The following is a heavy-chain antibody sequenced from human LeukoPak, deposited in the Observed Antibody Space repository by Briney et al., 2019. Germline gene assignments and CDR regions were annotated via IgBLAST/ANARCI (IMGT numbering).Heavy chain of an antibody. CDR3: ARAVHYSGGLDFDY. J-gene: IGHJ4*02. Sequence: GGSLRLSCAASGFTVSSNYMSWVRQAPGKGLEWVSVIYSGGSTYYADSVKGRFTISRDNSKNTLYLQMNSLRAEDTAVYYCARAVHYSGGLDFDYWGQGTLVTVSS. V-gene: IGHV3-66*01. CDR2: IYSGGST. D-gene: IGHD3/OR15-3a*01. CDR1: GFTVSSNY.